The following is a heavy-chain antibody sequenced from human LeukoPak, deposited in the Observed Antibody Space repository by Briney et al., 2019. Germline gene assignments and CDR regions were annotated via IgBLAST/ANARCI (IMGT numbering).Heavy chain of an antibody. CDR3: ARDALTVGANPPGWFDP. CDR1: GYTFTSYG. D-gene: IGHD1-26*01. CDR2: ISAYNGNT. Sequence: GASVKVSCKASGYTFTSYGISWVRQAPGQGLEWMGWISAYNGNTNYAQKLQDRVTMTTDTSTSTAYMELRSLRSDDTAVYYCARDALTVGANPPGWFDPWGQGTLVTVSS. V-gene: IGHV1-18*01. J-gene: IGHJ5*02.